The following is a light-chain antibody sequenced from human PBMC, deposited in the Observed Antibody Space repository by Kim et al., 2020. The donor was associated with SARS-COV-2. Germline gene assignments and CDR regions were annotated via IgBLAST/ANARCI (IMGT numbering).Light chain of an antibody. Sequence: PGHTARITCSGDALPNQYAYWYQQKPGQAPVLMIYKDSERPSGIPERFSGSSSGTTVTLTISGVQAEDEADYYCQSADSSGTYHVVFGGGTQLTVL. J-gene: IGLJ2*01. V-gene: IGLV3-25*03. CDR2: KDS. CDR1: ALPNQY. CDR3: QSADSSGTYHVV.